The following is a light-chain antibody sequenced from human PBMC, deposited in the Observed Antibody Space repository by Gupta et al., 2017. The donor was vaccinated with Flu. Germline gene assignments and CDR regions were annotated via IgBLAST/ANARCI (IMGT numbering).Light chain of an antibody. V-gene: IGLV4-60*03. CDR1: SGHSSYI. Sequence: QPVLTQSSSASASLGSSVKLTCTLISGHSSYIIASHQQQPGKAPRYLMKLEGSGGHNRGSGVPDRFSGSSSGADRYLTISNLQSEDEADYYCETWDSNSRVFGGGTKLTVL. CDR2: LEGSGGH. CDR3: ETWDSNSRV. J-gene: IGLJ3*02.